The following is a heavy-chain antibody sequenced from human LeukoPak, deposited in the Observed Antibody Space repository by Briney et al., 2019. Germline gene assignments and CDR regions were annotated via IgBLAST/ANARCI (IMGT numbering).Heavy chain of an antibody. Sequence: SETLSLTCTVSGGSISSHYWSWIRQPPGEGLEWIGYIYYSGSTNYNPSLKSRVTISVDTSKNQFSLKLSSVTAADTAVYYCARIGNANRVFEYWGQGTLVTVSS. CDR1: GGSISSHY. V-gene: IGHV4-59*11. J-gene: IGHJ4*02. CDR3: ARIGNANRVFEY. CDR2: IYYSGST. D-gene: IGHD1-14*01.